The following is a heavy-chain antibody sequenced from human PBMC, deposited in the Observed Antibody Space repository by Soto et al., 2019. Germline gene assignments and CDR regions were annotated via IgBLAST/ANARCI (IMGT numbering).Heavy chain of an antibody. CDR3: ARGSIAARPGGGWFDP. D-gene: IGHD6-6*01. Sequence: ASVKVSCKASGYTFTSYDINWVRQATGQGLEWMGWMNPNSGNTGYAQKFQGRVTMTRNTSISTAYMELSSLRSEDTAVYYCARGSIAARPGGGWFDPWVQGTLVTVSS. CDR2: MNPNSGNT. V-gene: IGHV1-8*01. CDR1: GYTFTSYD. J-gene: IGHJ5*02.